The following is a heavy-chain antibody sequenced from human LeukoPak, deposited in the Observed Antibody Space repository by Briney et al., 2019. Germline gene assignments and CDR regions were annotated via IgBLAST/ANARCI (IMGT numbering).Heavy chain of an antibody. V-gene: IGHV3-21*06. CDR1: GFTFSAYS. J-gene: IGHJ4*02. Sequence: GGSLRLSCAASGFTFSAYSMSWVRQASGKGLEWVSSINRGSNHIYYADAVKGRFTISRDNAKNSLYLQMNSLRAEDTAIYYCARDSSGWSRDYWGQGTLVTVSS. CDR2: INRGSNHI. CDR3: ARDSSGWSRDY. D-gene: IGHD6-19*01.